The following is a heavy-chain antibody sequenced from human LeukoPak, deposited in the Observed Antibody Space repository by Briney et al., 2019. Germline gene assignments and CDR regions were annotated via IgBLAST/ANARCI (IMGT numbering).Heavy chain of an antibody. CDR1: GFTVTSNY. V-gene: IGHV3-66*02. J-gene: IGHJ4*02. D-gene: IGHD7-27*01. CDR2: IYSGGNT. Sequence: PGGSLRLSCAASGFTVTSNYMSWVRQAPGKGLEWVSVIYSGGNTYYADSVKGRFTISRDNSKNTLYLQMNSLRAEDTAVYYCARGPNWAHIDYWGQGTLVTVSS. CDR3: ARGPNWAHIDY.